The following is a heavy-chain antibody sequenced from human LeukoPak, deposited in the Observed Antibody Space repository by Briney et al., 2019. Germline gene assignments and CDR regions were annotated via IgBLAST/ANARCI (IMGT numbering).Heavy chain of an antibody. V-gene: IGHV1-18*04. CDR3: ATTVTTGDGMDV. D-gene: IGHD4-17*01. CDR2: ISAYNGNT. J-gene: IGHJ6*02. Sequence: ASVKVSCKASGYTFTSYGISWVRQAPGQGLEWMGWISAYNGNTIYAQKLQGRVTMTADTSTSTAYMELRSLRSDDTAVYYCATTVTTGDGMDVWGQGTTVTVSS. CDR1: GYTFTSYG.